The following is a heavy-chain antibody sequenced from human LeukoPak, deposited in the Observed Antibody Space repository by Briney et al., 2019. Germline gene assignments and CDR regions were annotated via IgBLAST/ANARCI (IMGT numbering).Heavy chain of an antibody. V-gene: IGHV4-59*11. Sequence: SETLSLTCTVSGGSISSHYRSWIRQPPGKGLEWIGYIYYSGSTNYNPSLKSRVTISVDTSKNQFSLKLSSVTAADTAVYYCARASDTTNRPFDYWGQGTLVTVSS. CDR2: IYYSGST. D-gene: IGHD1-26*01. CDR1: GGSISSHY. CDR3: ARASDTTNRPFDY. J-gene: IGHJ4*02.